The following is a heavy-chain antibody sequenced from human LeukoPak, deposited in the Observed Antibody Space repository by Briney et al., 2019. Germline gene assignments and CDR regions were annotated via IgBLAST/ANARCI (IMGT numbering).Heavy chain of an antibody. Sequence: SETLSLTCAVCGGSFSGYYWSWIRQPPGKGLEWIGEIYHSGSTNYNPSLKSRVTISVDKSKNQFSLKLSSVTAADTAVYYCARGVVVTAIYYFDYWGQGTLVTVSS. V-gene: IGHV4-34*01. CDR1: GGSFSGYY. D-gene: IGHD2-21*02. CDR2: IYHSGST. CDR3: ARGVVVTAIYYFDY. J-gene: IGHJ4*02.